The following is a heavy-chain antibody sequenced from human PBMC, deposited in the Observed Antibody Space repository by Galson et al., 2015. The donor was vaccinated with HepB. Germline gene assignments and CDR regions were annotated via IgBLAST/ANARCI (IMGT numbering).Heavy chain of an antibody. CDR3: ARDSSDKVVINGPYHYYYGMDV. CDR1: GYTFSDYY. V-gene: IGHV1-2*02. CDR2: INPGSGGT. D-gene: IGHD3-22*01. Sequence: SVKVSCKASGYTFSDYYIHWVRQAPGQGLEWMGWINPGSGGTNYAQKFQGRVTMTRDRSISTAYMELSSLRSDDTAAYYCARDSSDKVVINGPYHYYYGMDVWGQGTTVTVSS. J-gene: IGHJ6*02.